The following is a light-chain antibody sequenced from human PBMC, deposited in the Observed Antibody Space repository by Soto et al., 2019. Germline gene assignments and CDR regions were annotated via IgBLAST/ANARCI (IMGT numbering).Light chain of an antibody. J-gene: IGLJ2*01. CDR2: DTS. CDR3: LLSCPGAVV. V-gene: IGLV7-46*01. CDR1: TGTVTSGHF. Sequence: QAVVTQEPSLTVSPGGTVTLTCGSSTGTVTSGHFPFWFQQKPGQAPRTLISDTSNKHSWTPARFSGSLLGDKAALTLSGAQPEDEAEYYCLLSCPGAVVFGGGTQLTVL.